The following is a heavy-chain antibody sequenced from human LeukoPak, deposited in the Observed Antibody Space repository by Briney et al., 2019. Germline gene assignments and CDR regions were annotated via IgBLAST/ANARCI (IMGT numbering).Heavy chain of an antibody. CDR3: ARERAFYYFDY. Sequence: GGSLRLSCAASGFTFTTYTIHWVRQAPGKGLEYVSAVVGNGGTTYYANSVKRRFTISRDNSKNTVYLQMGSLRAEDTAVYYCARERAFYYFDYWGQGTLVTVSS. V-gene: IGHV3-64*01. CDR2: VVGNGGTT. CDR1: GFTFTTYT. J-gene: IGHJ4*02.